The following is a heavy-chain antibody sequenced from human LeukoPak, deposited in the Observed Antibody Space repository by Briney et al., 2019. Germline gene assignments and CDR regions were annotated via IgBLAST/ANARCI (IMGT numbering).Heavy chain of an antibody. Sequence: VGSLRLSCAASEFTVSSNYMTWIRQAPGKGLEWVSYISGSGSNKYYADSVKGRFTISRDNAKNSLYLQMNSLRVEDTAVYYCATSQSSVAGIAGDCGQGTLVTVSS. CDR1: EFTVSSNY. D-gene: IGHD6-19*01. CDR3: ATSQSSVAGIAGD. J-gene: IGHJ4*02. CDR2: ISGSGSNK. V-gene: IGHV3-11*04.